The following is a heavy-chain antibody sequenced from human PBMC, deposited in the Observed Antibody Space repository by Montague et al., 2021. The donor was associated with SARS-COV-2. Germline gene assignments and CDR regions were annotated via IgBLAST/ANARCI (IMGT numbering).Heavy chain of an antibody. Sequence: SETLSLTCTVSGGSISSSSYYWGWLRQPPGQGLEWIRSIYYSGSTYYNPSLKSRVTISVDTSKNQFSLKLSSVTAADTAVYYCARVGRQQLVRLSGMDVWGQGTTVTVSS. V-gene: IGHV4-39*07. D-gene: IGHD6-13*01. CDR3: ARVGRQQLVRLSGMDV. CDR1: GGSISSSSYY. J-gene: IGHJ6*02. CDR2: IYYSGST.